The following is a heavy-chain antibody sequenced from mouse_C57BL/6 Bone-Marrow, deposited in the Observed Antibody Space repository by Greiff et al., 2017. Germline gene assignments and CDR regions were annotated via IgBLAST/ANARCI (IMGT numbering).Heavy chain of an antibody. D-gene: IGHD4-1*01. CDR1: GYTFTSYW. CDR2: IYPGNSDT. Sequence: VQLQQSGTVLARPGASVKMSCKTSGYTFTSYWMHWVKQRPGQGLEWIGAIYPGNSDTSYNQKFKGKAKLTAVTSASTAYMELSSLTNEDSAVYYGTRWGANWALFDYWGQGTTLTVSS. CDR3: TRWGANWALFDY. V-gene: IGHV1-5*01. J-gene: IGHJ2*01.